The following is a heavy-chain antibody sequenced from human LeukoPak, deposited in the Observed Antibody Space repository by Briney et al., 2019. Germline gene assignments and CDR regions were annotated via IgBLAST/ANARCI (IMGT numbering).Heavy chain of an antibody. D-gene: IGHD2-21*01. CDR3: ARDGVEFYNWFDP. J-gene: IGHJ5*02. Sequence: GGSLRLSCEASGFSFSTYNMNWVRQAPGKRLEWISSITSSSTYVFYADSVRGRFTISRDNAKNSLYLQIDSLRAEDTAVYYCARDGVEFYNWFDPWGQGTLVTVSS. CDR2: ITSSSTYV. V-gene: IGHV3-21*01. CDR1: GFSFSTYN.